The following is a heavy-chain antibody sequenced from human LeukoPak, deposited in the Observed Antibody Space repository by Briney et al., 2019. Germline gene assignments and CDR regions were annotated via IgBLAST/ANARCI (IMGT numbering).Heavy chain of an antibody. J-gene: IGHJ4*02. CDR1: GFTFSTYA. CDR3: AREAYYDCSGSLDY. V-gene: IGHV3-23*01. D-gene: IGHD3-22*01. CDR2: INGRGVST. Sequence: SGGSVRLSCAASGFTFSTYAMSWVRQAPGKGLEWVSCINGRGVSTYYADSVKGRFTISRDNSKNTLYLQMSSLRADDTAIYYCAREAYYDCSGSLDYWGQGTLVSVSS.